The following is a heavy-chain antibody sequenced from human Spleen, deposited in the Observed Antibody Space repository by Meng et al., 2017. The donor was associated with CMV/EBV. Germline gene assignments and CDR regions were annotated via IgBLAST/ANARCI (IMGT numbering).Heavy chain of an antibody. V-gene: IGHV4-39*07. CDR3: ARGEPTDPIVVVPAAIWSDGDY. CDR1: YQ. J-gene: IGHJ4*02. D-gene: IGHD2-2*01. Sequence: YQWAWIRQPPGKGMEWIGSIYYNGNTFYNPSLKSRVTISGDTSKNQFSLKVNSLTAADTAVYYCARGEPTDPIVVVPAAIWSDGDYWGQGTLVTVSS. CDR2: IYYNGNT.